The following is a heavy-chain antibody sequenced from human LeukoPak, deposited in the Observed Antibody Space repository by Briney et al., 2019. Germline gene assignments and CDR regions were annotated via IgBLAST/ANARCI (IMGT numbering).Heavy chain of an antibody. J-gene: IGHJ4*02. CDR1: GFTFSSCG. V-gene: IGHV3-33*01. D-gene: IGHD6-13*01. Sequence: GGSLRLSCAASGFTFSSCGMHWVRQAPGKGLEWVAIIWYDGSKKYYADSVKGRFTVSRDNSKNTLYLQMNSLRAEDTAVYFCARDGSAGSGVDFWGQGTLVTVSS. CDR2: IWYDGSKK. CDR3: ARDGSAGSGVDF.